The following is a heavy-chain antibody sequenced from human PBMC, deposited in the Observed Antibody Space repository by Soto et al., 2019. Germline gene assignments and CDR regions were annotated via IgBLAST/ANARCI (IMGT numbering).Heavy chain of an antibody. CDR3: AHTWGLPFDY. CDR1: GFSLRTTGVG. CDR2: IYWDDDK. J-gene: IGHJ4*02. V-gene: IGHV2-5*02. D-gene: IGHD3-16*01. Sequence: QITLKESGPTLVKPTQTLTLTCTYSGFSLRTTGVGVGWIRQPPGKALEWLGIIYWDDDKRYSPSLKSRLTLTRDISISQVVLTMTNMGPVDTATYFCAHTWGLPFDYWGPGNLVIVSS.